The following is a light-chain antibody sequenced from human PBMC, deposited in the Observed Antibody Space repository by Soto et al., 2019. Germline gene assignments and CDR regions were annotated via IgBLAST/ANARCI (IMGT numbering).Light chain of an antibody. Sequence: EIVLTQSPGTLSLSPGERATLSCRASQSVRSSSLAWYQQKPDQAPRLLIYGASSRATGIPDRFSGSGSGTDFTLTISRLEPEDFAVYYCQQYGSSPRTFGGGTKVEIK. CDR3: QQYGSSPRT. CDR1: QSVRSSS. V-gene: IGKV3-20*01. CDR2: GAS. J-gene: IGKJ4*01.